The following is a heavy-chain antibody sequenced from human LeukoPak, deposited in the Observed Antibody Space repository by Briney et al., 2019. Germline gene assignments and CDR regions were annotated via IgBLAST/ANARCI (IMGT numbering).Heavy chain of an antibody. CDR1: GYTFTGYY. D-gene: IGHD1-1*01. J-gene: IGHJ4*02. Sequence: GASVKVSCKASGYTFTGYYMHWVRQAPGQGLEWMGWINPNSGGTNYAQKFQGRVTMTRDTSISTAYLQWSSLKASDTAMYYCARPTGRIDYWGQGTLVTVSS. CDR3: ARPTGRIDY. V-gene: IGHV1-2*02. CDR2: INPNSGGT.